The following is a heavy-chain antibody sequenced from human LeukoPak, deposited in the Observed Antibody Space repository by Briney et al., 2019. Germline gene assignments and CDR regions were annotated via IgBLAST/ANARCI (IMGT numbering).Heavy chain of an antibody. Sequence: GGSLRLSCAASGFTFSNAWMSWVRQAPGKGLEWVGRIKSKTDGGTTDYAAPVKGRFTVSRDDSKNTLYLQMNSLKTEDTGVYYRTTAGSSSPWGSIADYWGQGTLVTV. CDR3: TTAGSSSPWGSIADY. CDR1: GFTFSNAW. V-gene: IGHV3-15*01. CDR2: IKSKTDGGTT. D-gene: IGHD6-6*01. J-gene: IGHJ4*02.